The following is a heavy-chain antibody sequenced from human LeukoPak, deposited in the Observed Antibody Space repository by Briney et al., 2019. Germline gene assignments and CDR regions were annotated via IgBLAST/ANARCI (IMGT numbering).Heavy chain of an antibody. D-gene: IGHD1-26*01. J-gene: IGHJ4*02. V-gene: IGHV4-59*10. CDR2: IYNRGST. CDR3: ARGHGSFDS. Sequence: SETLSLTCAVYGGAFSGYSWRWIRQPPGKGLEWIGRIYNRGSTNYNPSLKSRVTMSEDTSKNQFSLKLTSVTAADTAVYYCARGHGSFDSWGQGTLVTVSA. CDR1: GGAFSGYS.